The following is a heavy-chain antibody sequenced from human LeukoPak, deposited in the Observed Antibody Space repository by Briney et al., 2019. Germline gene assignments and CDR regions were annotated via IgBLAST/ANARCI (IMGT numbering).Heavy chain of an antibody. Sequence: GASVKVSCKASGYTFTAYYMHWVRQAPGQGLEWMGWISPNNGGTNYAQKFQGTVTMTRDTSISTAYMELSSLRSEDTAVYYCATERIAARQYFDYWGQGTLVTVPS. V-gene: IGHV1-2*02. CDR1: GYTFTAYY. D-gene: IGHD6-6*01. CDR2: ISPNNGGT. J-gene: IGHJ4*02. CDR3: ATERIAARQYFDY.